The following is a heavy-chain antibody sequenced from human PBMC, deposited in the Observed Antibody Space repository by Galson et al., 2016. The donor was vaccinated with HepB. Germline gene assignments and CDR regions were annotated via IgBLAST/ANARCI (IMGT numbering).Heavy chain of an antibody. V-gene: IGHV3-53*01. D-gene: IGHD2-15*01. CDR1: GFTINNNY. CDR2: IYSGGRT. CDR3: AAGNDVVLD. J-gene: IGHJ4*02. Sequence: SLRLSCAVSGFTINNNYMSWVRQAPGKGLEWVSLIYSGGRTDYADSVKGRFTISRDNSKNTLYRQMNSLRAEDTAVYYCAAGNDVVLDWGQGTLDTGSS.